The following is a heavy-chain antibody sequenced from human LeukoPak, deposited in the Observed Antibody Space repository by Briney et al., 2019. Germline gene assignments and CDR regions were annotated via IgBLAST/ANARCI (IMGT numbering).Heavy chain of an antibody. Sequence: GGSLRLSCAASGFTVSSIHMVWVRQAPGKGLEWVSVTYTGGNSYYADSVKGRFIISRDISKSTLYLQMNSLRAEDSALYYCARGGRGSAAVVAPRSFDIWGQGTMVTVSS. CDR3: ARGGRGSAAVVAPRSFDI. V-gene: IGHV3-53*01. D-gene: IGHD3-22*01. J-gene: IGHJ3*02. CDR2: TYTGGNS. CDR1: GFTVSSIH.